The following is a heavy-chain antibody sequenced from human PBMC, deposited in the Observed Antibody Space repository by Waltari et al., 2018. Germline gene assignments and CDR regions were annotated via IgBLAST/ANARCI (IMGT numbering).Heavy chain of an antibody. CDR1: GFTFDDYA. CDR2: ISWNSGSI. CDR3: AKMRTTVTLDHDAFDI. J-gene: IGHJ3*02. Sequence: EVQLVESGGGLVQPGRSLRLSCAASGFTFDDYAMHWVRPAPWKGLEWVSGISWNSGSIGYADSVKGRFTISRDNAKNSLYLQMNSLRAEDTALYYCAKMRTTVTLDHDAFDIWGQGTMVTVSS. V-gene: IGHV3-9*01. D-gene: IGHD4-17*01.